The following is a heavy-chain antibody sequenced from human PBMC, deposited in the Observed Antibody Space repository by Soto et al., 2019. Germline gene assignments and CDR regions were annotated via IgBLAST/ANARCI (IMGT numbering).Heavy chain of an antibody. CDR3: VRGGGVGVAGSAAFDM. D-gene: IGHD3-3*01. CDR2: INPATGAA. Sequence: QLHLVQSGAVVKKPGASVTVSCSASGYPVTAYYMHWVRQAPGRGLEWMGGINPATGAAKYTQTFQGRVNVTVETSESIVFMELSCLTSGDTVVFFFVRGGGVGVAGSAAFDMWGQGTLVTVSS. CDR1: GYPVTAYY. J-gene: IGHJ3*02. V-gene: IGHV1-2*05.